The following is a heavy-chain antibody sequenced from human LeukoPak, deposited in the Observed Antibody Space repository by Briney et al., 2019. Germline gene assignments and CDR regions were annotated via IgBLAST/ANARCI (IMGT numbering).Heavy chain of an antibody. D-gene: IGHD4-11*01. CDR2: ISHSESA. CDR1: GGSISSGANY. J-gene: IGHJ3*02. Sequence: PSETLSLTCTVSGGSISSGANYWSRIRQPPGRGLEWIGYISHSESAYYSPSLESRITISVDRSKNQFSLKLKSVTAADTAIYYCARDGGTTSNPSHDTFAIWGQGTMVAVSS. V-gene: IGHV4-30-2*01. CDR3: ARDGGTTSNPSHDTFAI.